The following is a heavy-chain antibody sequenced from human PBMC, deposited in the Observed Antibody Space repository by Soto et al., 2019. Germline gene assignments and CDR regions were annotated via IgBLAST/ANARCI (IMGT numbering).Heavy chain of an antibody. Sequence: KTGGSLRLSCAASGFTFSNAWMSWVRQAPGKGLEWVGRIKSKTDGGTTDYAAPVKDRFTISRDDSKNTLYLQMNSLKTEDTAVYYCTTDPPTVGATIAYWGQGTLVTVSS. CDR2: IKSKTDGGTT. D-gene: IGHD1-26*01. CDR1: GFTFSNAW. J-gene: IGHJ4*02. V-gene: IGHV3-15*01. CDR3: TTDPPTVGATIAY.